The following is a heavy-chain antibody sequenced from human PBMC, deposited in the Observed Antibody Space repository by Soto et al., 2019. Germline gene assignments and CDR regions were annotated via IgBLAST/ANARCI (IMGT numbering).Heavy chain of an antibody. D-gene: IGHD5-12*01. CDR3: ARGRDGYDRFDY. Sequence: QVQLVQSGAEVKKPGSSVKVSCKASGGTFSSYTISWVRQAPGQGLEWMGRIIPILGIANYAQKFQGRVTFTADKSTSTAYMELSSLRSEDTAVYYCARGRDGYDRFDYWGQGTLVTVSS. CDR1: GGTFSSYT. V-gene: IGHV1-69*02. J-gene: IGHJ4*02. CDR2: IIPILGIA.